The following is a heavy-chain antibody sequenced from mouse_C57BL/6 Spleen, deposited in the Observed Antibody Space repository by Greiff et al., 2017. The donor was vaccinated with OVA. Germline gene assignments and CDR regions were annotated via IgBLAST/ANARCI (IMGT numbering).Heavy chain of an antibody. CDR2: ISSGGSYT. CDR3: ARRDGYGAMDY. J-gene: IGHJ4*01. V-gene: IGHV5-6*02. CDR1: GFTFSSYG. D-gene: IGHD2-2*01. Sequence: EVMLVESGGDLVKPGGSLKLSCAASGFTFSSYGMSWVRQTPDKRLEWVATISSGGSYTYYPDSVKGRFTISRDNAKNTLYLQMSSLKSEDTAMYYCARRDGYGAMDYWGQGTSVTVSS.